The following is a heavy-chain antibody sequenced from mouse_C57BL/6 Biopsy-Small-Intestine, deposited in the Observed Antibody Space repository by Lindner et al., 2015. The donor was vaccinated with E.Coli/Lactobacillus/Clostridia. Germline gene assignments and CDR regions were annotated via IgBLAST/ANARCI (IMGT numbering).Heavy chain of an antibody. Sequence: VQLQESGPGLAKPSQTLSLTCSVTGYSITSDYWSWIRKFPGNKLEYMGYISYSGSTYYNPSLKSRISITRDTSKNQYYLQLNSVTTEDTATYYCARYRYYGSSYDWYFDVWGTGTTVTVSS. CDR2: ISYSGST. D-gene: IGHD1-1*01. V-gene: IGHV3-8*01. CDR1: GYSITSDY. CDR3: ARYRYYGSSYDWYFDV. J-gene: IGHJ1*03.